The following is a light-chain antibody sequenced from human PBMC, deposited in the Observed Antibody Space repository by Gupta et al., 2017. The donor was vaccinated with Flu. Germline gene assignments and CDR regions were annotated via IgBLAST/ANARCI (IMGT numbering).Light chain of an antibody. CDR2: SSN. J-gene: IGLJ3*02. V-gene: IGLV1-44*01. CDR3: AAWDDSLDGPM. CDR1: SSNIGSNT. Sequence: QSVLTQPPSVSGTPGQRVTISCSGSSSNIGSNTVNWYQQLPGTAPKLLMYSSNQRPSGVPDRVSCSKSGTSASLAISGLQSEDVADYYCAAWDDSLDGPMFGGGTKLTVL.